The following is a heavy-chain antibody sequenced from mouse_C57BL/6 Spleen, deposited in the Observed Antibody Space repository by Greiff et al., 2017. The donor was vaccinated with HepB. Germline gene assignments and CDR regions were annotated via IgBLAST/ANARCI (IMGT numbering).Heavy chain of an antibody. D-gene: IGHD1-1*01. CDR3: AGVITTVVARYFDY. Sequence: QVQLQQSGPELVKPGASVKISCKASGYAFSSSWMNWVKQRPGKGLEWIGRIYPGDGDTNYNGKFKGKATLTAAKSASTAYMQLSSLTSEDSAVYFCAGVITTVVARYFDYWGQGTTLTVSS. V-gene: IGHV1-82*01. CDR2: IYPGDGDT. J-gene: IGHJ2*01. CDR1: GYAFSSSW.